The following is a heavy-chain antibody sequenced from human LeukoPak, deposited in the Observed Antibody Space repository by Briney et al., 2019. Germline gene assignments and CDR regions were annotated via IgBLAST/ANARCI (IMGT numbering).Heavy chain of an antibody. J-gene: IGHJ4*02. CDR1: GYSFTDHY. V-gene: IGHV1-2*02. CDR3: TREYC. CDR2: IHPNSGDT. Sequence: ASVKVSCKASGYSFTDHYIHCVRQAPGQGLEWGAWIHPNSGDTMSAQKFQGRVTVTRDTSIRTVYMELSRLTSDDTAIYYCTREYCWGRGTLVTVSP.